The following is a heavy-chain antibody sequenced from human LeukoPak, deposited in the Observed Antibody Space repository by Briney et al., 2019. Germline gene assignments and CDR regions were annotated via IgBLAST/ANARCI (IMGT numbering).Heavy chain of an antibody. CDR3: AKVLNSGWPRDYYYYGMDV. CDR1: GFTFSSYA. V-gene: IGHV3-23*01. J-gene: IGHJ6*02. Sequence: PGGSLRLSCAASGFTFSSYAMSWVRQAPGKGLEWVSAISGSGGSTYYADSVKGRFTISRDNSKNTLYLQMNSLRAEDTAVYYCAKVLNSGWPRDYYYYGMDVWGQGTTVTVSS. D-gene: IGHD6-19*01. CDR2: ISGSGGST.